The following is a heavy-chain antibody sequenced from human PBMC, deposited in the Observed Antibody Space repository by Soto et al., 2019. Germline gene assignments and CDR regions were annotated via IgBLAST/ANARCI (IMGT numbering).Heavy chain of an antibody. J-gene: IGHJ5*02. V-gene: IGHV1-8*01. CDR3: VRGDYGDYSHWFDP. CDR1: GYTFSKFD. Sequence: QVQLVQSGAEVKKPGASVRVYCKASGYTFSKFDINWVRQATGQGLEWMGWMNPNSGNTGYAQKFQGRVTMTRNTSITTAYMELRTLRSEDTAVYYCVRGDYGDYSHWFDPWGQGTLVTVSS. D-gene: IGHD4-17*01. CDR2: MNPNSGNT.